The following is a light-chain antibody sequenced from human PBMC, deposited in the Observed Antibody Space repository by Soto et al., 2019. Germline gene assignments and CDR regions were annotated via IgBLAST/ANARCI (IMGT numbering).Light chain of an antibody. CDR1: SSDVGSYNL. CDR2: EVS. V-gene: IGLV2-23*02. Sequence: QSALTQPASVSGSPGQSITISCTGTSSDVGSYNLVSWYQQHPGKAPKLMIYEVSKRPSGVSNRFSGSKSGNTASLTISGLQAEDEADCYCCSYAGEGVFGTGTKLTVL. J-gene: IGLJ1*01. CDR3: CSYAGEGV.